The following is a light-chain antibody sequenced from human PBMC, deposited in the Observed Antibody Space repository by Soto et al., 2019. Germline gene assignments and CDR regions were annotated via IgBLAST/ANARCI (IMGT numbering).Light chain of an antibody. CDR3: QQYSSYSST. CDR1: QSISSW. Sequence: QMTQSPPSLSPSVGDRVTITCRASQSISSWLAWYQQKPGKAPKLLIYDASSLESGVPSRFSGSGSGTEFTLTISSLQPDDFATYYCQQYSSYSSTFGQGTKVDIK. CDR2: DAS. J-gene: IGKJ1*01. V-gene: IGKV1-5*01.